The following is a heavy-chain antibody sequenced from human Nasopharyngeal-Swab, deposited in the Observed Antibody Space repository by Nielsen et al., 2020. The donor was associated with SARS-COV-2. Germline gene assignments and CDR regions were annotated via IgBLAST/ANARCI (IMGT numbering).Heavy chain of an antibody. D-gene: IGHD1-26*01. Sequence: GESLKISCAASGFTFSTSWMHWIRQAPGKGLVWVSRISPDGRSTTYADSVKGRFTISRDNAKNTLYLQMNSLRDEDTAVYYCARVPSGSYWYNCWGQGTLVTVSS. CDR1: GFTFSTSW. CDR2: ISPDGRST. CDR3: ARVPSGSYWYNC. J-gene: IGHJ5*01. V-gene: IGHV3-74*01.